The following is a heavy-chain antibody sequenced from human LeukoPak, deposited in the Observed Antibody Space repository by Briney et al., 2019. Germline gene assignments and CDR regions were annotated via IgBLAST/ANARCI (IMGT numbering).Heavy chain of an antibody. CDR1: GGSISSHY. J-gene: IGHJ3*02. CDR3: ARLLDNDSSGYPDTFDM. CDR2: IYYSGST. V-gene: IGHV4-59*11. D-gene: IGHD6-25*01. Sequence: PSETLSLTCTVSGGSISSHYWSWIRQPPGKGLEWIRYIYYSGSTKYNPSLQSRVTISLDRSENNFSLKLTSVTAADTAVYYCARLLDNDSSGYPDTFDMWGQGTVVTVSS.